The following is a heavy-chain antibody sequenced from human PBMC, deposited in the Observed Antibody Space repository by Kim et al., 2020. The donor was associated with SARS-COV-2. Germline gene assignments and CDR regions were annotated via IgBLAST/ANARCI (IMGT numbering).Heavy chain of an antibody. D-gene: IGHD6-13*01. J-gene: IGHJ5*02. CDR2: IYYSGST. CDR3: VPHSSSWRWFDP. Sequence: SETLSLTCTVSGGSISSGDYYWSWIRQPPGKGLEWIGYIYYSGSTYYNPSLKSRVTISVDTSKNQFSLKLSSVTAADTAVYYCVPHSSSWRWFDPWGQGTLVTVSS. V-gene: IGHV4-30-4*01. CDR1: GGSISSGDYY.